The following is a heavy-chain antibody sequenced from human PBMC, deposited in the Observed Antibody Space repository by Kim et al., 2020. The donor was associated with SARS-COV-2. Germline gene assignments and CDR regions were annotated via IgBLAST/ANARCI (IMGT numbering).Heavy chain of an antibody. V-gene: IGHV3-48*03. J-gene: IGHJ4*02. CDR2: ITGSGDII. Sequence: GGSLRLSCAVSGFSFAGHDLSWVRQVPGKGLEWISFITGSGDIISYADSVKGRFTTSRDNDNKSLLLQMNNLRVEDTAVYYCAGTVWFFFDYWGQVALVT. CDR3: AGTVWFFFDY. CDR1: GFSFAGHD. D-gene: IGHD6-19*01.